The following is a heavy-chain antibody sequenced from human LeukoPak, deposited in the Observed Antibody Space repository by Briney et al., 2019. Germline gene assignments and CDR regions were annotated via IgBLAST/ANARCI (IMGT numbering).Heavy chain of an antibody. CDR3: ARGSSSSWYISVDY. Sequence: SVKVSCKASGGTFSSYAISWVRQAPGQGLEWMGRIIPILGIANYAQKFQGRVTITADKSTSTAYMELSSLRSEDTAVYYCARGSSSSWYISVDYWGQGTLVTVSS. J-gene: IGHJ4*02. CDR1: GGTFSSYA. CDR2: IIPILGIA. V-gene: IGHV1-69*04. D-gene: IGHD6-13*01.